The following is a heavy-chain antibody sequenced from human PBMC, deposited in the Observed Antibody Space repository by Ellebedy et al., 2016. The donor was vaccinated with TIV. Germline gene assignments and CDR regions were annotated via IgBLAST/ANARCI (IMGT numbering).Heavy chain of an antibody. V-gene: IGHV3-23*01. J-gene: IGHJ5*02. CDR2: IINTGGTT. CDR3: GRDGVTGNGRWDWLDP. Sequence: GESLKISCAASGFSFSSFAMSWVRQAPGKGLEWVSSIINTGGTTYYADSVKGRFTISRDNSRNTLYLQMNSLRAEDSALYYCGRDGVTGNGRWDWLDPWGQGTLVTVSS. D-gene: IGHD2-21*02. CDR1: GFSFSSFA.